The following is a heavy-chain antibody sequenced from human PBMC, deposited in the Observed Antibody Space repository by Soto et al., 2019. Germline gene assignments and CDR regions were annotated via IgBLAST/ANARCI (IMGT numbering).Heavy chain of an antibody. Sequence: QVQLVQSGAEVKKPGSSVKVSCKATGGSFSKNGINWVRQAPGQGLEWMGGIIPVSGPANYAQRFQGRVTIDADESTSTAYMEVSSLTSEDTAVYYCAREELEPCGGVSVNFHSYGMDVWGQGPTVIVSS. D-gene: IGHD3-16*02. CDR3: AREELEPCGGVSVNFHSYGMDV. CDR2: IIPVSGPA. J-gene: IGHJ6*02. CDR1: GGSFSKNG. V-gene: IGHV1-69*01.